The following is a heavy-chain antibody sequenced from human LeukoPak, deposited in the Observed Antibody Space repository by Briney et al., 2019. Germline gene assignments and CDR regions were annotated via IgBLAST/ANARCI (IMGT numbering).Heavy chain of an antibody. CDR1: GFTFSSYS. CDR2: ISSSSSTI. D-gene: IGHD3-10*01. V-gene: IGHV3-48*01. Sequence: GGSLRLSCAASGFTFSSYSMNWVRQAQGKGLEWVSYISSSSSTIYYADSVKGRFTISRDDAKNSLYLQMNSLRAEDTAVYYCARSPYGSGSYFDYWGQGTLVTVSS. CDR3: ARSPYGSGSYFDY. J-gene: IGHJ4*02.